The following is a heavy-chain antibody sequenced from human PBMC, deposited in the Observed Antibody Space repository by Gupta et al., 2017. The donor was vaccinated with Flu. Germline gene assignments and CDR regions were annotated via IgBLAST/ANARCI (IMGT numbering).Heavy chain of an antibody. CDR3: VRTNPTLSNPPFGC. D-gene: IGHD3-16*02. Sequence: VQLVESGGDLVQPGGSLRLSCEVSGFIFSDYYIDWVRQAPGKGLEWVGRTRNKANSYTTVYAASVQGRFTVSRDDSKNSVYLQMNSLKSDDTAVYFCVRTNPTLSNPPFGCWGQGTLVTVSS. V-gene: IGHV3-72*01. CDR2: TRNKANSYTT. CDR1: GFIFSDYY. J-gene: IGHJ4*01.